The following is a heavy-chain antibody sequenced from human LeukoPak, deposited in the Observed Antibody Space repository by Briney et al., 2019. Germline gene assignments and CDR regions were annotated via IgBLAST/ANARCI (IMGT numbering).Heavy chain of an antibody. CDR2: INHGGST. J-gene: IGHJ4*02. D-gene: IGHD3-16*01. Sequence: PSETLSLTCAVYGGSFSGYYWSWIRQPPGKGLEWIGEINHGGSTNYNPSLKSRVTISVDTSKNQFSLKLSSVTAADTAVYYCARAILGAGNDYWGQGTLVTVSS. CDR3: ARAILGAGNDY. CDR1: GGSFSGYY. V-gene: IGHV4-34*01.